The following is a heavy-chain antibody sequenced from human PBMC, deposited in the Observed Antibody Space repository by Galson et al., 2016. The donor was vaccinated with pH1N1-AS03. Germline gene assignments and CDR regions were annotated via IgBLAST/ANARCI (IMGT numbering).Heavy chain of an antibody. CDR3: ARMAYGDYVSDFDY. CDR2: IDWDDNK. J-gene: IGHJ4*02. Sequence: PALVKPTQTLTLTCTFSGFSLRTSGMCVSWIRQPPGKALEWLALIDWDDNKYFITSLKTRLTISKDTSKNQVVLTMTNMDPVDTATYYCARMAYGDYVSDFDYWGQGTLVTVSS. CDR1: GFSLRTSGMC. D-gene: IGHD4-17*01. V-gene: IGHV2-70*01.